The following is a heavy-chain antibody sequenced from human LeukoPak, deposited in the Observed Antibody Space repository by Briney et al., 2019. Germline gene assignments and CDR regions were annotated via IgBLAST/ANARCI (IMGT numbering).Heavy chain of an antibody. D-gene: IGHD3-16*02. J-gene: IGHJ5*02. Sequence: SETLSLTCTVSGGSISSGGYYWRWIRQHPGKGLEWIGYIYYSGSTYYNPSLKSRVTISVDTSKNQFSLKLSSVTAADTAVYYCARDEKSSWFDPWGQGTLVTVSS. V-gene: IGHV4-31*03. CDR1: GGSISSGGYY. CDR2: IYYSGST. CDR3: ARDEKSSWFDP.